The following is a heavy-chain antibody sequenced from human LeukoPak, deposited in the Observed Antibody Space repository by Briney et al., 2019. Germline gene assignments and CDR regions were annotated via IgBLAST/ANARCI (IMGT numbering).Heavy chain of an antibody. Sequence: QPGRSLRLSCAASGFTFSSYGMLWVRQAPGKGLEWVAVIWYDGSNKYYADSVRGRFTISRDNSKNTLYLQMNSLRAEDTAVYYCARELSGTSFDYWGQGTLVTVSS. D-gene: IGHD1-1*01. CDR3: ARELSGTSFDY. J-gene: IGHJ4*02. CDR2: IWYDGSNK. CDR1: GFTFSSYG. V-gene: IGHV3-33*01.